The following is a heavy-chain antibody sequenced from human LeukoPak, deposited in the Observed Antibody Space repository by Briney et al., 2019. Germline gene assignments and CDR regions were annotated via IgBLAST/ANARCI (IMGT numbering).Heavy chain of an antibody. CDR3: ANARGTSSSYFDL. CDR2: ISSGGGST. V-gene: IGHV3-23*01. Sequence: GGSLRLSCAASGFTFNSYATGWVRQPPGKGLEWVSGISSGGGSTYYTDSMKGRFTISRDNSKNTLYLQMNSLTAEDTALYYCANARGTSSSYFDLWGRGTLVTVSS. D-gene: IGHD6-6*01. J-gene: IGHJ2*01. CDR1: GFTFNSYA.